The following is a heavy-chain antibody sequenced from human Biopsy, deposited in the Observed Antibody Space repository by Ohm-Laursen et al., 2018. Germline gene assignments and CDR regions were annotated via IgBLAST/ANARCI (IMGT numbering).Heavy chain of an antibody. Sequence: SLRLSCAASGFAFSSYGMHWVRQAPGKGLEWVATMSYDGTQKYYGDSVKGRFTISRDNSKNTLYLQMNSLRAEDTAVYYCAKDYRDSRGIFGIVVVRPLDYWGQGSLVTVSS. V-gene: IGHV3-30*18. D-gene: IGHD3-22*01. CDR2: MSYDGTQK. J-gene: IGHJ4*02. CDR3: AKDYRDSRGIFGIVVVRPLDY. CDR1: GFAFSSYG.